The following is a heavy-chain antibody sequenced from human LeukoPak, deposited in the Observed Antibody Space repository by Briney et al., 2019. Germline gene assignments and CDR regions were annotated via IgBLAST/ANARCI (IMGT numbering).Heavy chain of an antibody. CDR2: ISGSGGST. J-gene: IGHJ6*03. D-gene: IGHD2-2*01. CDR3: AKTLQYAYYYYMDV. CDR1: GFTFSSYA. V-gene: IGHV3-23*01. Sequence: GGSLRLSCAASGFTFSSYAMSWVRQAPGKGLEWVSAISGSGGSTYYADSVKGRFTISRDNSKNTLYLQMNNLRAEDTAVYYCAKTLQYAYYYYMDVWGKGTTVTVSS.